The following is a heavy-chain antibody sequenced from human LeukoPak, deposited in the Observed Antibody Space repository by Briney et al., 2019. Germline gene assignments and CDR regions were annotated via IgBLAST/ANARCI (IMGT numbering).Heavy chain of an antibody. V-gene: IGHV7-4-1*02. Sequence: ASVKVSCKASGYTFTSYAMNWVRQAPGQGLEWMGWINTNTGNPTYAQGFTGRFVFSLDTSVSTAYLQISSLKAEDTAVYYCVRDTYYDFWSGYYPYYYYYMDVWGKGTTVTVSS. J-gene: IGHJ6*03. CDR2: INTNTGNP. D-gene: IGHD3-3*01. CDR3: VRDTYYDFWSGYYPYYYYYMDV. CDR1: GYTFTSYA.